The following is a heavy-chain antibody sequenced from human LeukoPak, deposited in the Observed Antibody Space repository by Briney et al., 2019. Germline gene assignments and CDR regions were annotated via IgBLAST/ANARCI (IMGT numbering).Heavy chain of an antibody. CDR3: ARGESQYGSFSGDAGTQIEY. D-gene: IGHD3-10*01. CDR2: IIPILGIA. J-gene: IGHJ4*02. V-gene: IGHV1-69*02. CDR1: GCTFNSYT. Sequence: AASVKVSCKCSGCTFNSYTITWVRLPPGQGLEWMGRIIPILGIANYTQKFQGRVMITADKSTSTAYMQLSSLRFEETAVYYCARGESQYGSFSGDAGTQIEYWGEGALLTIPS.